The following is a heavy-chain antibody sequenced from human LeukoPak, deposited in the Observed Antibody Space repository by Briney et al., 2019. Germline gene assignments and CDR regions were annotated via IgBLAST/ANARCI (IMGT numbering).Heavy chain of an antibody. D-gene: IGHD5-24*01. Sequence: PGGSLRLSCATSGFTVSSKYMSWIRQAPGKGLQWVAVVSKAGTTVYIDSVKGRFTISRDTSRNTLSLQMNSLRAEDTAVYYCAREGERGDGYNHGFDYWGQGTLVTVSS. V-gene: IGHV3-53*01. J-gene: IGHJ4*02. CDR1: GFTVSSKY. CDR3: AREGERGDGYNHGFDY. CDR2: VSKAGTT.